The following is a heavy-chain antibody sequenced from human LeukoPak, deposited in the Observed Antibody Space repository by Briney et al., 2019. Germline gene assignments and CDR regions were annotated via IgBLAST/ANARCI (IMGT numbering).Heavy chain of an antibody. CDR3: ARHDNILTGYYIGYFDY. V-gene: IGHV4-59*08. CDR1: GGSISSYY. CDR2: IYDSGST. Sequence: SETLSLTCTVSGGSISSYYWSWIRQPPGRGLEWIGYIYDSGSTNYNPSLKSRVTISVDTSKNQFSLKLSSVTAADTAVYYCARHDNILTGYYIGYFDYWGQGTLVTVSS. J-gene: IGHJ4*02. D-gene: IGHD3-9*01.